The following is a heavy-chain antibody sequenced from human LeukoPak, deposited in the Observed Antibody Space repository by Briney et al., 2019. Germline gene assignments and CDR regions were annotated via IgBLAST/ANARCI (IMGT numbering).Heavy chain of an antibody. V-gene: IGHV3-21*01. CDR1: GFTLSSYS. Sequence: PGGSLRLSCAASGFTLSSYSMNWVRQAPGKGLEWVSSISSDSIYIYYADSVKGRFTSSRDNAKNSLYLQMNSLRAEDTAVYYWARGSSSYDCWGQGTLLTVSS. D-gene: IGHD6-13*01. CDR3: ARGSSSYDC. J-gene: IGHJ4*02. CDR2: ISSDSIYI.